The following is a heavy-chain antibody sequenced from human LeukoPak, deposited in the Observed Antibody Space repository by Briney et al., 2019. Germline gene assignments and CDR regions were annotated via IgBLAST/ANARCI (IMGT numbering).Heavy chain of an antibody. CDR2: MNPNSGNT. Sequence: GASVKVSCKTSGYTFGNYDINWVRQATGQGLEWMGWMNPNSGNTGYAQKFQGRVLMTTNTSMTTAYMELRGLRSEDTAIYYCARGAPVAIFGPGYDEYLEYWGQGTVVAVSS. J-gene: IGHJ4*02. CDR1: GYTFGNYD. D-gene: IGHD3-3*01. CDR3: ARGAPVAIFGPGYDEYLEY. V-gene: IGHV1-8*01.